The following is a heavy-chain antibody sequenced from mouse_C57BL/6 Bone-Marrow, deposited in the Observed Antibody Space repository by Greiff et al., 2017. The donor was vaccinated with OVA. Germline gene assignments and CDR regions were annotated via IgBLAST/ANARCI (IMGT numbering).Heavy chain of an antibody. V-gene: IGHV3-6*01. J-gene: IGHJ3*01. Sequence: EVKLMESGPGLVKPSQSLSLTCSVTGYSITSGYYWNWIRQFPGNKLEWMGYISYDGSNNYNPSLKNRISITRDTSKNPFFLKLNSVTTEDTATYYCASAGDIRRLSLRVPVVSDGCRVLTKRSTTVLSVTGFAYWGQGTLVTVSA. D-gene: IGHD1-2*01. CDR1: GYSITSGYY. CDR2: ISYDGSN. CDR3: ASAGDIRRLSLRVPVVSDGCRVLTKRSTTVLSVTGFAY.